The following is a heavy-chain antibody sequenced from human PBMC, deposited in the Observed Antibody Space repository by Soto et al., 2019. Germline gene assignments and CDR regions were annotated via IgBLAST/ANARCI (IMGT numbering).Heavy chain of an antibody. V-gene: IGHV4-34*01. CDR3: SILRKGFSSRCSVD. CDR1: GGSFSGYY. J-gene: IGHJ4*02. CDR2: INDSGGT. Sequence: SETLSLTCAVHGGSFSGYYWTWIRQPPGKGLEWIGEINDSGGTDYNPSLKSRVTISLDTSKNQLSLKLSSVTAADTAVYYCSILRKGFSSRCSVDWGQGPLVTVSS. D-gene: IGHD6-13*01.